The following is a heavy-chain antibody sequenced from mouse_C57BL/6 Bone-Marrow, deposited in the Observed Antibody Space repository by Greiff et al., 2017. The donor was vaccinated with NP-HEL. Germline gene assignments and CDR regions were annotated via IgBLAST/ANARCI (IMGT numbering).Heavy chain of an antibody. Sequence: VQLQQSGAELVRPGASVKLSFTAPGFNIQDDYMHWVKQRPEQGLEWIGWIDPENGDIEYASKFQGKATITVDPSTNTAYLQLSSLTSKDTAVHYCTKMYYYGSSYGRDAMDYWGQGTSVTVSS. CDR3: TKMYYYGSSYGRDAMDY. CDR1: GFNIQDDY. D-gene: IGHD1-1*01. CDR2: IDPENGDI. J-gene: IGHJ4*01. V-gene: IGHV14-4*01.